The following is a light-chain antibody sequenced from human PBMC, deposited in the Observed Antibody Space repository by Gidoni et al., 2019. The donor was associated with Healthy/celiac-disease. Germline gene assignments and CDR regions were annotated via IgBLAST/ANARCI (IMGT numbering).Light chain of an antibody. Sequence: QSVLTQPPSVSGAPGQRVTISCTGSSPNIGAGYDVHWYQQLPGTAPKLLIYGNSNRPSGVPDRFSGSKSSTSASLAITGLQAEDEADYYCQSYDSSLSVHVVFGGGTKLTVL. CDR1: SPNIGAGYD. J-gene: IGLJ2*01. CDR2: GNS. V-gene: IGLV1-40*01. CDR3: QSYDSSLSVHVV.